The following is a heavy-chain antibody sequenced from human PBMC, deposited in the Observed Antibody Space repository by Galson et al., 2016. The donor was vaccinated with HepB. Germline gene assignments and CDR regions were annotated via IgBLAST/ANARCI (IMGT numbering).Heavy chain of an antibody. D-gene: IGHD4-17*01. Sequence: SLRLSCAGTGFNFDEYAMFWVRQVPGKGLEWVSGIDWNSENIVYADSVRGRFTVSRDNARASLYLQMHSLRIEDTAVYYCAKELTTVTTNFGMDAWGQGTTVTVSS. CDR1: GFNFDEYA. J-gene: IGHJ6*02. CDR2: IDWNSENI. V-gene: IGHV3-9*01. CDR3: AKELTTVTTNFGMDA.